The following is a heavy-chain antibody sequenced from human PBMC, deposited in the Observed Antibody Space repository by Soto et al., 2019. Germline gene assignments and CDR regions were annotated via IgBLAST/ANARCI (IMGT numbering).Heavy chain of an antibody. CDR2: ISAGADGA. V-gene: IGHV3-23*01. Sequence: EVQLLESGGGLVQPGGALRLSCAASGFSFSSHAMSWVRQAPGKGLEWVSSISAGADGAYYADSVKGRFTISRATSNNTLYLQMNSVSAEATAVYFCARDLWWYLHWGQGTLVTVSS. CDR3: ARDLWWYLH. J-gene: IGHJ4*02. D-gene: IGHD2-15*01. CDR1: GFSFSSHA.